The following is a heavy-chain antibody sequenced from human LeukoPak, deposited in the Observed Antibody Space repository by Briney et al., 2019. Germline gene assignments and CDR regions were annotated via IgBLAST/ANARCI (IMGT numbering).Heavy chain of an antibody. V-gene: IGHV3-33*06. J-gene: IGHJ2*01. CDR2: IWYDGSNE. CDR1: GFTFSFYG. D-gene: IGHD2-15*01. Sequence: GRSLRLSCSASGFTFSFYGLHWVRQTPGKGLEWVAYIWYDGSNEFYADSVKGRFVISRDNSNNTVYLEMDSVRVEDTATYYCAKDHCSGFPGCYYFDFWGRGTLVTVSS. CDR3: AKDHCSGFPGCYYFDF.